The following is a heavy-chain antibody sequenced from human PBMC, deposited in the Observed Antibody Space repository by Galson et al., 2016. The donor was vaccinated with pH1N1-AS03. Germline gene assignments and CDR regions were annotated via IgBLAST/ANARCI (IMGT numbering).Heavy chain of an antibody. J-gene: IGHJ3*02. Sequence: SLRLSCAASGFTFNHYSMNWVRQAPGKGLEWVSYISSDSTTIYYADSVKGRFTISRDNAKNSLYLQMNSLTAEDTAIYYCARTRGAYFGSAFDIWGQGTMVTVSS. CDR3: ARTRGAYFGSAFDI. V-gene: IGHV3-48*04. CDR2: ISSDSTTI. CDR1: GFTFNHYS. D-gene: IGHD2/OR15-2a*01.